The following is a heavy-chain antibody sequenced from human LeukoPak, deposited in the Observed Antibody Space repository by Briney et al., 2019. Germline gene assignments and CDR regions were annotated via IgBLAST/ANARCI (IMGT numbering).Heavy chain of an antibody. CDR1: GFTFDDYA. CDR2: ISWNSGSI. V-gene: IGHV3-9*01. D-gene: IGHD3-22*01. CDR3: AKDIGSYYYDSSGYYLPDY. J-gene: IGHJ4*02. Sequence: PGGSLRLSCAASGFTFDDYAMHWVRQAPGKGLEWVSGISWNSGSIGYADSVKGRFTISRDNAKNSPYLQMNSLRAEDTALYYCAKDIGSYYYDSSGYYLPDYWGQGTLVTVSS.